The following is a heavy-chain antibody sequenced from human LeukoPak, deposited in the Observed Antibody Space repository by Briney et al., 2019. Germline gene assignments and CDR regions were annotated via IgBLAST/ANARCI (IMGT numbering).Heavy chain of an antibody. D-gene: IGHD3-10*01. V-gene: IGHV3-7*04. Sequence: PGGSLRLSCAASGFTFSHYWMTWVRQAPGKGLEWVANTNQDGSDKYYVDSVTGRFTISRDNAKNSLYLQMNSLRAEETAVYYCARIDGGGYFGYWGQGTLVTVSS. CDR1: GFTFSHYW. CDR2: TNQDGSDK. CDR3: ARIDGGGYFGY. J-gene: IGHJ4*02.